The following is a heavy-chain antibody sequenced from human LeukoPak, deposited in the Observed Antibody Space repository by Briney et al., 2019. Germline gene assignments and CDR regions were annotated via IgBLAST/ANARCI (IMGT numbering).Heavy chain of an antibody. D-gene: IGHD1/OR15-1a*01. CDR2: IYCSGST. CDR1: GGSIRSSSYY. Sequence: SETLSLTCTVSGGSIRSSSYYWDWIRQPPGKGLEWIGSIYCSGSTYYNPSLKSRVAISVDTSKNQFPLKLSSVTAADTAVYYCTRGLRWDLSISGTSALDYWGQGTLVTVSS. J-gene: IGHJ4*02. V-gene: IGHV4-39*01. CDR3: TRGLRWDLSISGTSALDY.